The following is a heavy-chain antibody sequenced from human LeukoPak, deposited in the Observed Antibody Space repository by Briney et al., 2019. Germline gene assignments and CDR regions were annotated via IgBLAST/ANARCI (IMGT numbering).Heavy chain of an antibody. D-gene: IGHD3-9*01. J-gene: IGHJ4*02. CDR3: AREGPYDTDYGY. Sequence: PGGSLRLSCAASGFTFSSYSMNWVRQAPGKGLEWVSSISSSSSYIYYADSVKGRFTISRDNAKNSLYLQMNSLRAEDTAVYYYAREGPYDTDYGYWGQGTLVTVSS. CDR2: ISSSSSYI. V-gene: IGHV3-21*01. CDR1: GFTFSSYS.